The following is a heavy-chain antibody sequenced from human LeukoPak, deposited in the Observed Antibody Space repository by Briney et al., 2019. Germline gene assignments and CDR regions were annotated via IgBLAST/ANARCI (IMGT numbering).Heavy chain of an antibody. J-gene: IGHJ4*02. D-gene: IGHD2-2*01. Sequence: GRSLRLSCAASGFTFSSYAMHWVRQAPGKGLEWAAVRSYDGSNKYYADSVKGRFTISRDNSKNTLYLQMNSLRAEDTAMYYCARDECSSTSCYRTKGVDYWGQGTLVTVSS. CDR3: ARDECSSTSCYRTKGVDY. V-gene: IGHV3-30-3*01. CDR1: GFTFSSYA. CDR2: RSYDGSNK.